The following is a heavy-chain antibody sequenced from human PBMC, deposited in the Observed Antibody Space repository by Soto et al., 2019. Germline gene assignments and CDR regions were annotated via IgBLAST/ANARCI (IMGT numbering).Heavy chain of an antibody. Sequence: QVQLQQWGAGLLKPSETLSLTCAVYGGSFSGYYWSWIRQPPGKGLEWIGEINHSGSTNYNPSLKGRVTISVDTSKNQFSLKLSSVTAADTAVYYCAGAPYYYGSGSYYGAWFDPWGQGTLVTVSS. V-gene: IGHV4-34*01. CDR2: INHSGST. CDR3: AGAPYYYGSGSYYGAWFDP. D-gene: IGHD3-10*01. CDR1: GGSFSGYY. J-gene: IGHJ5*02.